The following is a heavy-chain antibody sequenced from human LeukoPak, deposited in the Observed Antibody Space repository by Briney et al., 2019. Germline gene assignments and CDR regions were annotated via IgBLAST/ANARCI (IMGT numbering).Heavy chain of an antibody. CDR2: IYYSGST. Sequence: SETLSLXCTVSGGSISSGDYYWSRIREPPGKGLEWIGYIYYSGSTNYNPSLKSRVTISVDTSKNQFSLKLSSVTAADTAVYYCARGNYYDPDWFDPWGQGTLVTVSS. CDR1: GGSISSGDYY. D-gene: IGHD3-22*01. CDR3: ARGNYYDPDWFDP. V-gene: IGHV4-61*08. J-gene: IGHJ5*02.